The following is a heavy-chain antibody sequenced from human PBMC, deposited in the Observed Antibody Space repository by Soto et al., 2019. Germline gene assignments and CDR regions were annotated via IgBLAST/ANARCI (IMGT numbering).Heavy chain of an antibody. V-gene: IGHV4-30-4*01. CDR3: AREIMPLTNDWYFDL. CDR1: GGSISGGVHS. D-gene: IGHD2-8*01. CDR2: IFDSGST. Sequence: VQLQESGPGLVKPSETLSLTCTVTGGSISGGVHSWSWIRQPPGKGLEWIGHIFDSGSTYYNPSLKRRLTISVDTSKNQFSLRLSSVTAADTAVYYCAREIMPLTNDWYFDLWGRGTLVTVSS. J-gene: IGHJ2*01.